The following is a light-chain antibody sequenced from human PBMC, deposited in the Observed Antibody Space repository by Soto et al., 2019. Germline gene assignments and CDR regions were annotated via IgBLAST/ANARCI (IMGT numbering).Light chain of an antibody. V-gene: IGKV3-15*01. CDR2: GAS. J-gene: IGKJ2*01. CDR1: QSVSSN. CDR3: QQYNNWPPYT. Sequence: EIVMTQSPATLSVSPGERANLSCRASQSVSSNLAWYQQKPGQAPRLLIYGASTRATGIPARFSGSRSGTEFTLTVNSLQSEDFSVYYCQQYNNWPPYTFGQGTKLEIK.